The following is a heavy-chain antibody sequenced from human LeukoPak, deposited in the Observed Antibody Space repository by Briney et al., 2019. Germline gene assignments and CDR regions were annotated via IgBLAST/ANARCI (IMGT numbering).Heavy chain of an antibody. J-gene: IGHJ3*02. Sequence: SETLSLTCTISGASICSYYWSWIRQPAGKGLEWIGRMFTSGSINYNPSLRSRVTMSIDTSKNQLSLKVTSVTAADTAVYYCARWGFSGYDSDAFDIWGQGTMVTVSS. V-gene: IGHV4-4*07. CDR3: ARWGFSGYDSDAFDI. CDR2: MFTSGSI. CDR1: GASICSYY. D-gene: IGHD5-12*01.